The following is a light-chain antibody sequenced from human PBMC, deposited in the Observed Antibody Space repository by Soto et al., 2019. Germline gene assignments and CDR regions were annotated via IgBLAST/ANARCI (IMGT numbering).Light chain of an antibody. V-gene: IGKV3-15*01. CDR1: ESVGTN. Sequence: EVVMTQSPATLSVSPGERATLSCRASESVGTNLAWYQQKPGQAPRLVIYAASTRASGIPARFSGSGSGTEFTLTISSLQSEDLAVYYCQQFNYWPPRFGQGTKVDIK. J-gene: IGKJ1*01. CDR2: AAS. CDR3: QQFNYWPPR.